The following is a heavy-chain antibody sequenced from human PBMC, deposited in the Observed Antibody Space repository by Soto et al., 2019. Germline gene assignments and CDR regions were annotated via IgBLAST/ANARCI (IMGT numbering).Heavy chain of an antibody. J-gene: IGHJ4*02. CDR2: IYYSGST. Sequence: PSETLSLTCTVSGGSINSNYYYWSWIRQPPGKGLEWIGYIYYSGSTYYNPSLKSRLTISLDTSKDQFSLKLSSVTAADTAMYYCARAPHYDILPSYYNYFDFWGQGTLVTVSS. D-gene: IGHD3-9*01. CDR3: ARAPHYDILPSYYNYFDF. V-gene: IGHV4-30-4*01. CDR1: GGSINSNYYY.